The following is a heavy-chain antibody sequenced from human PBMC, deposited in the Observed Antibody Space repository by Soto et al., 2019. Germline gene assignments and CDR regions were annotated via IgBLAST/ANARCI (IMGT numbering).Heavy chain of an antibody. CDR2: ISASSTYI. J-gene: IGHJ4*02. Sequence: ESGGGLVKPGGSLRLSCAASGFIFSSYTMNWVRQAPGKGLEWVSSISASSTYIYYADSLKGRFTISRDNAYNSLYLQMNILRAVDTAVYYCARGWLRAPWMYWGQGTLVTVSS. D-gene: IGHD5-12*01. V-gene: IGHV3-21*01. CDR1: GFIFSSYT. CDR3: ARGWLRAPWMY.